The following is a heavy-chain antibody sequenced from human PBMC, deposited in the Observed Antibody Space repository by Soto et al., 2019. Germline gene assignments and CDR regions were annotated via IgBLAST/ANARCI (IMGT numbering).Heavy chain of an antibody. Sequence: LGGSLRLSCAAFGFTLDKYTMGWVRQAPGKGLEWVAESFSSGGTQYADSVKGRFTISRDNSRNMVFLQMNGLRVEDTALYYCARAREPDGFWTFDSGGRGALATVPS. CDR2: SFSSGGT. CDR3: ARAREPDGFWTFDS. J-gene: IGHJ4*02. CDR1: GFTLDKYT. V-gene: IGHV3-23*05. D-gene: IGHD3-3*01.